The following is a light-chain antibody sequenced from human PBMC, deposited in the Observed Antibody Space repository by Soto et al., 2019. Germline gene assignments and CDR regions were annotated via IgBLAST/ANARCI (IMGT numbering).Light chain of an antibody. V-gene: IGKV1-9*01. CDR1: QAISNY. CDR3: KKLNSQHLT. CDR2: AAS. J-gene: IGKJ4*01. Sequence: DIQLTHSPALLSASVGDRVAITCRASQAISNYLAWYQQKPGKAPKLLIYAASTLQSGVPSRFSGSGSGKELTITISSMQPQDFETYSCKKLNSQHLTFGGG.